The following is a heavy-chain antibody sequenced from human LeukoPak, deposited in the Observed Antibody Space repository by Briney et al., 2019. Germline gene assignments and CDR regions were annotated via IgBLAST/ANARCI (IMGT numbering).Heavy chain of an antibody. CDR1: GSSFTNYW. CDR3: YGVDP. J-gene: IGHJ5*02. V-gene: IGHV5-10-1*01. D-gene: IGHD4-17*01. CDR2: IDPSDSYT. Sequence: GASLKISCKGSGSSFTNYWINWVRQMPGKGLEWMGRIDPSDSYTNYSPSFQGHVTISADKSISTAYLQWSSLKTSDTAMYYCYGVDPCGQGTLVTVSS.